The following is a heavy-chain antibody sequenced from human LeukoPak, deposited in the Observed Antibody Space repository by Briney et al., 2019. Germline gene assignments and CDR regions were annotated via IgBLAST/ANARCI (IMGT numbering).Heavy chain of an antibody. CDR1: GFTFSSYS. J-gene: IGHJ4*02. V-gene: IGHV3-21*01. Sequence: PGGSLRLSCGASGFTFSSYSMNWVRQAPGKGLEWVSSISSRSSYIYYADSVKGRFTISRDNAKNSLYLQMNSLRAEDTALYYCAREIQVVTAIPFFDYWGQGTLVTVSS. D-gene: IGHD2-21*02. CDR2: ISSRSSYI. CDR3: AREIQVVTAIPFFDY.